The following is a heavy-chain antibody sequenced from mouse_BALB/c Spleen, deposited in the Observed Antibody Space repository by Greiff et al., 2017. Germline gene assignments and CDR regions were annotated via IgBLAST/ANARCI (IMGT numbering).Heavy chain of an antibody. V-gene: IGHV1-63*02. Sequence: QVHVKQSGAELVRPGTSVKISCKASGYTFTNYWLGWVKQRPGHGLEWIGDIYPGGGYTNYNEKFKGKATLTADTSSSTAYMQLSSLTSEDSAVYFCAFPYGRFDYWGQGTTLTVSS. CDR2: IYPGGGYT. CDR3: AFPYGRFDY. CDR1: GYTFTNYW. J-gene: IGHJ2*01. D-gene: IGHD1-1*02.